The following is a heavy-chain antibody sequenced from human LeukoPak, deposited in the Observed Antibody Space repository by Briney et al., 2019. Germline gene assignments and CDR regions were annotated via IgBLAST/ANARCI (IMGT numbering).Heavy chain of an antibody. V-gene: IGHV3-30*04. CDR2: ISYDGSNK. Sequence: PGRSLRLSCAASGFTFSSYAMHWVRQAPGKGLEWVAVISYDGSNKYYADSVKGRFTISRDNSKNTLYLQMNSLRAEDTAVYYCASQLGYSSSWYYFDYWGQGTLVTVSS. J-gene: IGHJ4*02. D-gene: IGHD6-13*01. CDR3: ASQLGYSSSWYYFDY. CDR1: GFTFSSYA.